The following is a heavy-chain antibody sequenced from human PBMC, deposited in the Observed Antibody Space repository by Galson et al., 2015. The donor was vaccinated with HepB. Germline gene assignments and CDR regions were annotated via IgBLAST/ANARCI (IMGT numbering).Heavy chain of an antibody. D-gene: IGHD2-2*01. V-gene: IGHV1-8*01. CDR1: GYTLTSYD. J-gene: IGHJ6*03. Sequence: SVKVSCKASGYTLTSYDINWVRQATGQGLEWMGWMNPNSGNTGYAQKFQGRVTMTRNTSISTAYMELSSLRSEDTAVYYCARGSRYCSSTSCYLGGVSYYYYMDVWGKGTTVTVSS. CDR2: MNPNSGNT. CDR3: ARGSRYCSSTSCYLGGVSYYYYMDV.